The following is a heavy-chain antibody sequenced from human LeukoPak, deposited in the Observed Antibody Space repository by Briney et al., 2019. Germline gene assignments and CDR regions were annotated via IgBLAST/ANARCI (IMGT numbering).Heavy chain of an antibody. CDR1: GFTFSDYY. Sequence: GGSLRLSCAPSGFTFSDYYMSWIRQAPGKGLEWVSYISSSGSTIYYADSVKGRFTISRDNAKKSLYLQMNSLRAEDTAVYYCARQSYYYDSSGHYVYYFDYWGQGPLVSVSS. CDR2: ISSSGSTI. D-gene: IGHD3-22*01. J-gene: IGHJ4*02. CDR3: ARQSYYYDSSGHYVYYFDY. V-gene: IGHV3-11*01.